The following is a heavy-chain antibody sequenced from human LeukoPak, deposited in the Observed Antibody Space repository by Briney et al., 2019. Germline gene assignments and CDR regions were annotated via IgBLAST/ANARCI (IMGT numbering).Heavy chain of an antibody. CDR3: AKDIDYGDY. V-gene: IGHV3-30*02. J-gene: IGHJ4*02. Sequence: GGSLRLSCAASGFTFSSYGMHWVRQAPGKGLEWVAFIRYDGRNKYYADSVKGRFTISRDNSENTLYLQMNSLRAEDTAVYYCAKDIDYGDYWGQGTLVTVSS. D-gene: IGHD2-15*01. CDR1: GFTFSSYG. CDR2: IRYDGRNK.